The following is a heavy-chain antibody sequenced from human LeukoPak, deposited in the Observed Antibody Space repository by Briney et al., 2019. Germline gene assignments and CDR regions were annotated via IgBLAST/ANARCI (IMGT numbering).Heavy chain of an antibody. D-gene: IGHD6-19*01. V-gene: IGHV3-33*01. CDR2: IWYDGSNK. Sequence: GSLRLSCAASGFAFSSYGMHWVRQAPGKGLEWVAVIWYDGSNKYYADSVKGRFTISRDNSKNTLYLQMNSLRAEDTAVYYCARDRTAVASGGMDVWGKGTTVTVSS. CDR3: ARDRTAVASGGMDV. J-gene: IGHJ6*04. CDR1: GFAFSSYG.